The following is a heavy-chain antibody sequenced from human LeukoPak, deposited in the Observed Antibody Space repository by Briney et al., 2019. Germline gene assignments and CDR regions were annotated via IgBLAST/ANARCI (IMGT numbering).Heavy chain of an antibody. Sequence: SVKVSCKASGYTFTNYYMHWVRQAPGQGLEWMGLINPTGTGTNYAQKFRGRVTLTRDTSTTTVYMELSSLRSEDTAVYYCAREESGGYFDYWGQGTLVTVSS. V-gene: IGHV1-46*01. CDR1: GYTFTNYY. D-gene: IGHD2-8*02. CDR2: INPTGTGT. CDR3: AREESGGYFDY. J-gene: IGHJ4*02.